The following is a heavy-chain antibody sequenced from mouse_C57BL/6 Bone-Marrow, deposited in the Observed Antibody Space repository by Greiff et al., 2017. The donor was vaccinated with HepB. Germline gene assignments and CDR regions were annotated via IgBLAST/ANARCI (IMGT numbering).Heavy chain of an antibody. D-gene: IGHD4-1*01. CDR1: GFSLTSYG. Sequence: VKLLESGPGLVQPSQSLSITCTVSGFSLTSYGVHWVRQSPGKGLEWLGVIWSGGSTDYNAAFISRLSISKDNSKSQVFFKMNSLQADDTAIYYCARGRIWVDYWGQGTTLTVSS. V-gene: IGHV2-2*01. CDR2: IWSGGST. J-gene: IGHJ2*01. CDR3: ARGRIWVDY.